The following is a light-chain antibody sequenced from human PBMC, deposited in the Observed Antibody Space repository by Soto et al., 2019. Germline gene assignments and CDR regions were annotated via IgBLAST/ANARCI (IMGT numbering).Light chain of an antibody. Sequence: DIQMTQSPSTLSASVGDRVTITCRASQVISSYLTWYQHKPGKAPKLLIYYASSLENGVQSRFRGSGSGTDFTLTISSLQHDDFASYYCQQYNSLWTFGQGTKVDI. CDR1: QVISSY. V-gene: IGKV1-5*01. CDR3: QQYNSLWT. J-gene: IGKJ1*01. CDR2: YAS.